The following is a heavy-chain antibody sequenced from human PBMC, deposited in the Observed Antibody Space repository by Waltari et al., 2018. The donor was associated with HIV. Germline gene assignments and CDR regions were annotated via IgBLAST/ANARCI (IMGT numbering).Heavy chain of an antibody. J-gene: IGHJ5*02. Sequence: QVQLQQWGAGLLKPSETLSLTCAVYGGSFSGYYWSWIRQPPGKGLEWIGEINHSGSTTYNPPLKSRVTISVDTSKNQFSLKLSSVTAADTAVYYGARGGGDGGWFDPWGQGTLVTVSS. CDR1: GGSFSGYY. CDR3: ARGGGDGGWFDP. D-gene: IGHD2-21*01. CDR2: INHSGST. V-gene: IGHV4-34*01.